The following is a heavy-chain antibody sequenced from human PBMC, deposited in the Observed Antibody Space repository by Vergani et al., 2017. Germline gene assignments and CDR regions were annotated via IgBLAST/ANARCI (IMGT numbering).Heavy chain of an antibody. D-gene: IGHD2-2*01. Sequence: EVQLLESGGGLVQPGGSLRLSCAASGFTFSSYAMSWVRQAPGKGLEWVSAISGSGGSTYYADSVKGRFTISRDNSKNTLYLQMNSLRAEDTAVYYCAKGGAAAHYYYYYTDVWGKGTTVTVSS. CDR2: ISGSGGST. CDR1: GFTFSSYA. CDR3: AKGGAAAHYYYYYTDV. J-gene: IGHJ6*03. V-gene: IGHV3-23*01.